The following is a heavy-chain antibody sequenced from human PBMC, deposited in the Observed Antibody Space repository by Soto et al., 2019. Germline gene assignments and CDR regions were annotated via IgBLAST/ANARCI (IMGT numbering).Heavy chain of an antibody. CDR1: GYRFTSSW. CDR3: TKGATSPFDP. Sequence: GESLKISCQGSGYRFTSSWIGWVRQMPGKGLEGRGIVYPSDSDVRYSPSFASPVTISDNTSINTAYLLLLKLKASDTAIYYCTKGATSPFDPWGQGTRVTVSS. V-gene: IGHV5-51*01. D-gene: IGHD3-16*01. J-gene: IGHJ5*02. CDR2: VYPSDSDV.